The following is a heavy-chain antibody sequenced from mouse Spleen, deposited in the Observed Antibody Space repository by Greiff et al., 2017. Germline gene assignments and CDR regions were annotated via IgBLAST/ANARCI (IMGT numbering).Heavy chain of an antibody. Sequence: EVKLMESGGGLVKPGGSLKLSCAASGFTFSSYAMSWVRQTPEKRLEWVASISSGGSTYYPDSVKGRFTISRDNARNILYLQMSSLRSEDTAMYYCARGRDFYYYGSSYDYAMDYWGQGTSVTVSS. V-gene: IGHV5-6-5*01. CDR3: ARGRDFYYYGSSYDYAMDY. D-gene: IGHD1-1*01. CDR1: GFTFSSYA. CDR2: ISSGGST. J-gene: IGHJ4*01.